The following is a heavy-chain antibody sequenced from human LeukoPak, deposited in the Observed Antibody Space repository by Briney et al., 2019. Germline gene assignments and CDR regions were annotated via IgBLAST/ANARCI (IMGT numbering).Heavy chain of an antibody. V-gene: IGHV1-2*02. Sequence: ASVKGSCKASGYTFTDYYMHWVRQATGQGLEWMGGINPDSGDTYYAQKFQGSITMTRDTSITTVYMELTRLTSDDTAVYYCAKENIIGGIVDGEDYWGQGTLVTVS. J-gene: IGHJ4*02. CDR3: AKENIIGGIVDGEDY. CDR1: GYTFTDYY. CDR2: INPDSGDT. D-gene: IGHD3-16*01.